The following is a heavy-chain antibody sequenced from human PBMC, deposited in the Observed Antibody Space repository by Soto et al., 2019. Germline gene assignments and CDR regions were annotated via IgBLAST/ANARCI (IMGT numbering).Heavy chain of an antibody. J-gene: IGHJ4*02. V-gene: IGHV3-9*01. D-gene: IGHD2-15*01. CDR2: ISWNSGSI. Sequence: GESLTLTCAASGFSFGDYAMHWVWQAPGKGLELVSGISWNSGSIGYADSVKGRFTISRDNAKNSLYLQMNSLRAEDTALYYCAKDIALGYCSGGSCFDYFDYWGQGTLVTVSS. CDR3: AKDIALGYCSGGSCFDYFDY. CDR1: GFSFGDYA.